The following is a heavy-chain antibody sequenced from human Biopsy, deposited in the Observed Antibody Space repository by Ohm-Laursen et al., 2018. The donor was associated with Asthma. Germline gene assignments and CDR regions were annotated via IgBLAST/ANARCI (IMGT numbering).Heavy chain of an antibody. D-gene: IGHD2-2*01. Sequence: SSETVSCKSLGGTFNTYVIGWVRQAPGQGLEWMGGINSVFGTTTYPQKFQDRVTITADDSTSTVYMELSSLRSEDTAVYYCARKAVSCISRTCYSLDFWGQGTLVTVSS. CDR3: ARKAVSCISRTCYSLDF. CDR2: INSVFGTT. J-gene: IGHJ4*02. V-gene: IGHV1-69*01. CDR1: GGTFNTYV.